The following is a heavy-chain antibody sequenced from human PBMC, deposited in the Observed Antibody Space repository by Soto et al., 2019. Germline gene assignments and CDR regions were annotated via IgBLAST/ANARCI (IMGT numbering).Heavy chain of an antibody. CDR1: GFSLSTTGVG. V-gene: IGHV2-5*02. CDR3: VQSRCGGDCLQSYSSHSYYGLDV. D-gene: IGHD2-21*01. J-gene: IGHJ6*02. CDR2: IYWDDDK. Sequence: QITLKESGPTLVKPTQTLTLTCTFSGFSLSTTGVGVGWIRQPPGKALEWLALIYWDDDKRYSPSLKSRLTITKDNSKNQVVLTMTYMDPVDTATYYCVQSRCGGDCLQSYSSHSYYGLDVWGQGTTVTVSS.